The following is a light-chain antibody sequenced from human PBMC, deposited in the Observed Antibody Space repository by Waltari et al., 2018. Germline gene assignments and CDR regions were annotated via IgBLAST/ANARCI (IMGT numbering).Light chain of an antibody. V-gene: IGLV2-23*02. J-gene: IGLJ2*01. CDR1: SSDVGYYNL. Sequence: QSALTQPASVSGSPGQSITISCTGTSSDVGYYNLVSWYQQHPGKAPNLIIYEVNKWPSGLFNRFSGSQSGNTATLTISGLQTEDEADYYCCSYTGSSWIFGGGTKLTVL. CDR2: EVN. CDR3: CSYTGSSWI.